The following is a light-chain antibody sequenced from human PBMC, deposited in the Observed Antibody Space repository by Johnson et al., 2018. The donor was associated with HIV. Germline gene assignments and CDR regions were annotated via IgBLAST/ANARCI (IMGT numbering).Light chain of an antibody. V-gene: IGLV1-51*01. CDR2: DHN. CDR1: SSNIGNNY. Sequence: HSVLTQPPSVSAAPGQKVTISCSGSSSNIGNNYVSWYQQLPGTAPKLLIYDHNKRPSGIPDRFSGSKSGTSATLGITGLQTGDEADYYCGTWDSSLTSPGYVFVTGTKVTV. J-gene: IGLJ1*01. CDR3: GTWDSSLTSPGYV.